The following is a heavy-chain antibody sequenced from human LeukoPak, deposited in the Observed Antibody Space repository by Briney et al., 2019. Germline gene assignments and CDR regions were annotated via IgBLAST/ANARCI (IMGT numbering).Heavy chain of an antibody. Sequence: ASVKVSCKASGYSFTDYYMNWLRQAPGQGLEWMGWINPNSGGTNYAQKFQGRVTMTRDTSISTAYMELSRLRSDDTAVYYCASVDTAMVTGPQFDYWGQGTLVTVSS. V-gene: IGHV1-2*02. D-gene: IGHD5-18*01. J-gene: IGHJ4*02. CDR2: INPNSGGT. CDR3: ASVDTAMVTGPQFDY. CDR1: GYSFTDYY.